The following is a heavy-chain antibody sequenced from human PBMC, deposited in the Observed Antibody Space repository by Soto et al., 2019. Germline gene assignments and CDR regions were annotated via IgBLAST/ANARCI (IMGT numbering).Heavy chain of an antibody. CDR1: GVSISSYY. D-gene: IGHD3-10*01. CDR2: IYYGGSA. J-gene: IGHJ4*02. V-gene: IGHV4-59*12. CDR3: ARFYGSGSTTSDY. Sequence: LSLTCTVAGVSISSYYWSWIRQPPGKEPEWIGYIYYGGSARYNPSLKSRATISVDTSKNQFSLKLSSVTAADTAVYYCARFYGSGSTTSDYWGQGTLVTVSS.